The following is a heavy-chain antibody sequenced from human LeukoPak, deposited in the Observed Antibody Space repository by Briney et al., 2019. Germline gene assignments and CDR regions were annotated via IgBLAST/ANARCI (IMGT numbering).Heavy chain of an antibody. V-gene: IGHV1-2*02. CDR2: IHPNSGGT. D-gene: IGHD4-17*01. CDR1: GYTFSGHY. Sequence: ASVKVSCKASGYTFSGHYMHWVRQAPGQGLEWMGWIHPNSGGTNYAQKFQGRVTMTGDTSISTAYMELSRLRSDDTAMYYCARDRTTVTTGYYGMDVWGQGTTLTVSS. CDR3: ARDRTTVTTGYYGMDV. J-gene: IGHJ6*02.